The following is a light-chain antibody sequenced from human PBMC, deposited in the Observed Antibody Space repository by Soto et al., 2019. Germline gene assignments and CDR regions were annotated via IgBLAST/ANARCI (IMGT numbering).Light chain of an antibody. J-gene: IGKJ4*01. CDR2: DAS. V-gene: IGKV1-5*01. Sequence: DIQMTQSPSTLSASVGDRVTITCRASENISGWLAWYQQKPGRAPKLLIYDASSLESGVPSRFSGSGSGTDFTLTISCLQSEDFATYYCQQYYSYPSLTFGGGTKVDIK. CDR1: ENISGW. CDR3: QQYYSYPSLT.